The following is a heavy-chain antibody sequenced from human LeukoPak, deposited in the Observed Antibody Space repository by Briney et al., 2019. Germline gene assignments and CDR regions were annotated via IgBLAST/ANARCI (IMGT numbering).Heavy chain of an antibody. D-gene: IGHD6-6*01. CDR2: ISGSGGST. CDR3: AKVRESSSSTYYFDS. Sequence: GGSLRLSCAASGFTFSSYAMNWVRQAPGKGLEWVSAISGSGGSTYNADSVKGRFTISRDNSKNTLYLQMNSLRAEDTAVYYCAKVRESSSSTYYFDSWGQGTLVTVSS. V-gene: IGHV3-23*01. CDR1: GFTFSSYA. J-gene: IGHJ4*02.